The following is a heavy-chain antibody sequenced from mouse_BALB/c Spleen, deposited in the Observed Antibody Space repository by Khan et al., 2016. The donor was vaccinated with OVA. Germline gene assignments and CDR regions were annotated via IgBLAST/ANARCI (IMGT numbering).Heavy chain of an antibody. CDR3: ASGNCQSYYFDY. CDR2: INPYNGAT. J-gene: IGHJ2*01. Sequence: VQLQQSGPELVKPGTSVKMSCKASGYIFTNYLIHWVKQKPGQGLEWIGYINPYNGATKYNEKFKGKATLTSDKSSITAYMELSSLTSEASAVYSCASGNCQSYYFDYWGQGSTLTVSS. D-gene: IGHD4-1*01. CDR1: GYIFTNYL. V-gene: IGHV1S136*01.